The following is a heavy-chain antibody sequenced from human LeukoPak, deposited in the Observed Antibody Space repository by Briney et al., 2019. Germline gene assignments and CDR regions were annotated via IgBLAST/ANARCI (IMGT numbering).Heavy chain of an antibody. CDR2: INQDGSDH. Sequence: PGGSLRLSCAVSGFTFSSYWINWVRQAPGKGPEWEASINQDGSDHYYVDSVKGRFTISRDNAKDSLYLQMSSLRVEDTAVYYCVRGRPYWGQGTLVTVSS. CDR3: VRGRPY. V-gene: IGHV3-7*05. CDR1: GFTFSSYW. J-gene: IGHJ4*02.